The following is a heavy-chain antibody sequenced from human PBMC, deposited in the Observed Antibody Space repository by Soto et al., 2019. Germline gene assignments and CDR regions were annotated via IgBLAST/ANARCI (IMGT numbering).Heavy chain of an antibody. J-gene: IGHJ4*02. CDR1: GFTFSSYG. CDR3: ANGWELLDY. CDR2: ISYDGSKR. D-gene: IGHD1-26*01. Sequence: QVQLVESGGGVVPPGRSLRLSCAASGFTFSSYGMHWVRQAPGKGLEWVAVISYDGSKRYYPDSVRGRFTISRDNSKNTLSLQMNSLRSVHTAVYVCANGWELLDYWGQGTLVTVSS. V-gene: IGHV3-30*18.